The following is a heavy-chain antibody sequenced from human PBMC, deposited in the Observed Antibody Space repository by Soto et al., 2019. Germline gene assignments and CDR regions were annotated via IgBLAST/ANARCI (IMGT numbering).Heavy chain of an antibody. Sequence: QVQLVESGGGVVQPGRSLRLSCEASGFTFSSYAMNWVRPAPGKGLVWVAVISYEGSNKYYAASVKGRYTISRDNSKHTLYLQMNSLRAEDTAVYYCASPRRAAVYFDYCGQGTLVTVSS. CDR1: GFTFSSYA. D-gene: IGHD6-13*01. CDR3: ASPRRAAVYFDY. CDR2: ISYEGSNK. V-gene: IGHV3-30-3*01. J-gene: IGHJ4*02.